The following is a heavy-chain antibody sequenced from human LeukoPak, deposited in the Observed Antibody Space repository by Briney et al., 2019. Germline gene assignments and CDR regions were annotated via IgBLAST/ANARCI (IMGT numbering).Heavy chain of an antibody. J-gene: IGHJ5*02. V-gene: IGHV3-74*03. CDR2: TNTDGSIT. CDR3: ASLGTLVP. D-gene: IGHD3-9*01. CDR1: GFTFSTYL. Sequence: PGGSLRLSCAASGFTFSTYLMHWVRQAPGKGLVWVSRTNTDGSITTYADSVKGRFTISRDNAKNTLYLQMNSLRDEDTAVYYCASLGTLVPWGQGTLVTVSS.